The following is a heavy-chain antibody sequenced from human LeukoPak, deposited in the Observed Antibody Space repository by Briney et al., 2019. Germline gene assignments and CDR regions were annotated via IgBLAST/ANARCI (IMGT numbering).Heavy chain of an antibody. D-gene: IGHD3-3*01. CDR1: GFTFSDYY. Sequence: GGSLRLSCAASGFTFSDYYMSWIRQASGKGLEWVSYISSSGSTIYYADSVKGRFTISRDNAKNSLYLQMNSLRAEDTAVYYCARDTIFGVVTTYYFDYWGQGTLVTVSS. CDR3: ARDTIFGVVTTYYFDY. V-gene: IGHV3-11*01. CDR2: ISSSGSTI. J-gene: IGHJ4*02.